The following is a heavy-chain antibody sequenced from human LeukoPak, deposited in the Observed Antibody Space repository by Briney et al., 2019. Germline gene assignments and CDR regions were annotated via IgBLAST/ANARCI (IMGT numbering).Heavy chain of an antibody. J-gene: IGHJ4*02. CDR3: AKRGLASGYGDSYFDY. CDR1: GFTFSSYA. Sequence: GGSLRLSCAAPGFTFSSYAMSWVRQAPGKGLEWVSTISGSGSNIYYADSVKGRFTISRDNSKNTLYLQMNSLRAEDTAVYYCAKRGLASGYGDSYFDYWGQGTLVTVSS. D-gene: IGHD4-17*01. CDR2: ISGSGSNI. V-gene: IGHV3-23*01.